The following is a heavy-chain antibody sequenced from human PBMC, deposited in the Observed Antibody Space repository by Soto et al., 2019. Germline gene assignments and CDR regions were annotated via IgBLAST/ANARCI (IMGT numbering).Heavy chain of an antibody. D-gene: IGHD6-13*01. J-gene: IGHJ4*02. CDR1: GGSFSGYY. V-gene: IGHV4-34*01. Sequence: PSETLSLTCAVYGGSFSGYYWSWIRQPPGKGLEWIGEINHSGTTNYSPSLKSRVNIAVDMSTNHLSLTLISVTAADTAVYYCAFPATADFDYWGKGILVTVSS. CDR2: INHSGTT. CDR3: AFPATADFDY.